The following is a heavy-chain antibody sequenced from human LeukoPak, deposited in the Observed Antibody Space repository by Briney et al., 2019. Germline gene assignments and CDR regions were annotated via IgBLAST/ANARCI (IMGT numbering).Heavy chain of an antibody. CDR2: TSSSSSYI. Sequence: GGSLRLSCAASGFTFSSYSMNWVRQAPGKGLEWVSSTSSSSSYIYYADSVKGRFTISRDNAKNSLYLQMNSLRAEDTAVYYCARDVGDGYNHQEIDYWGQGTLVTVSS. V-gene: IGHV3-21*01. CDR1: GFTFSSYS. J-gene: IGHJ4*02. CDR3: ARDVGDGYNHQEIDY. D-gene: IGHD5-24*01.